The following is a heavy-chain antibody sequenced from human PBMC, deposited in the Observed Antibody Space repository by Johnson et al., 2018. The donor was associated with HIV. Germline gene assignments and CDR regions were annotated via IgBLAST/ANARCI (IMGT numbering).Heavy chain of an antibody. Sequence: VQLVESGGDLVQPGGSLRLSCAASGFTFSDYYMSWIRQAPGKGLEWVSGINWNGGSTGYAESVKGRFTISRDNAKKSLFLEMNSLRAEDTAFYYCARATFYYDLSGYLTRPRAFDMWGQGTMVTVSS. J-gene: IGHJ3*02. CDR3: ARATFYYDLSGYLTRPRAFDM. V-gene: IGHV3-20*04. CDR1: GFTFSDYY. D-gene: IGHD3-22*01. CDR2: INWNGGST.